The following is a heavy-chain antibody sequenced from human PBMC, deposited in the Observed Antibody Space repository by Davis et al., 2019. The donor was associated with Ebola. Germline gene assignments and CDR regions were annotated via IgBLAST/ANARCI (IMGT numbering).Heavy chain of an antibody. Sequence: GESLKISCAASGFAVSSKYLSWVRQAPGKGLEWVSTYGTSADTYYADSVKGRFTISRDNSKNTLYLQMNGLRVEDTAIYYCAKDNRNIWSEVWGQGTMVTVSS. CDR1: GFAVSSKY. CDR2: YGTSADT. D-gene: IGHD2/OR15-2a*01. CDR3: AKDNRNIWSEV. J-gene: IGHJ3*01. V-gene: IGHV3-53*01.